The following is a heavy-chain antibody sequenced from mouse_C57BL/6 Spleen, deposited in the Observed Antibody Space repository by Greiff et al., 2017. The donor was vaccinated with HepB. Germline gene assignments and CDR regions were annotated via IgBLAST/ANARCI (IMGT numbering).Heavy chain of an antibody. D-gene: IGHD2-4*01. Sequence: EVKLMESGGGLVQPGGSLSLSCAASGFTFTDYYMSWVRQPPGKALEWLGFIRNKANGYTTEYSASVKGRFTISRDNSQSILYLQMNALGAEDSATYYCASHRLRPFAYWGQGTLVTVSA. CDR1: GFTFTDYY. J-gene: IGHJ3*01. V-gene: IGHV7-3*01. CDR2: IRNKANGYTT. CDR3: ASHRLRPFAY.